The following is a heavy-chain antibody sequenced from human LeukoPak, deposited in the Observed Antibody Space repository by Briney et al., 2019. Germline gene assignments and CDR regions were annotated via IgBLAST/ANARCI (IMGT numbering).Heavy chain of an antibody. CDR1: GFTFSSYG. J-gene: IGHJ4*02. CDR3: AKAPVPYDSSGYPDY. D-gene: IGHD3-22*01. CDR2: ISYDGSNK. V-gene: IGHV3-30*18. Sequence: GGSLRLAWAASGFTFSSYGMHWVRQAPGKGLEWVAVISYDGSNKYYADSVKGRFTISRDNSKNTLYRQMNSLRAEDTAVYYCAKAPVPYDSSGYPDYWGQGTLVTVSS.